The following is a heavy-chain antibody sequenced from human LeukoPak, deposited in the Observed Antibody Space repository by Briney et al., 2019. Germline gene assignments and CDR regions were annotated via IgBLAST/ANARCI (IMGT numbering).Heavy chain of an antibody. Sequence: SETLSLTCSVSGGSTNSYYWSWHRQSGGKGLEWVGSIYSSGSTVYNPSLTSRLTMSIDTSKNQFSLTLKSVTATDTAVYYCARVKASSTSWTFDQWGQGALVTVSS. D-gene: IGHD2-2*01. V-gene: IGHV4-4*07. J-gene: IGHJ4*02. CDR1: GGSTNSYY. CDR2: IYSSGST. CDR3: ARVKASSTSWTFDQ.